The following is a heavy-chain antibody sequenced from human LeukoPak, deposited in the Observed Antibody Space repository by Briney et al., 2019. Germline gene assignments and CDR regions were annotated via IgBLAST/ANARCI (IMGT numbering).Heavy chain of an antibody. CDR3: ARDSEAWWFDP. CDR2: IWYDGSNK. V-gene: IGHV3-33*01. CDR1: GFTFSSYG. J-gene: IGHJ5*02. Sequence: GGSLRLSCAASGFTFSSYGMHWVRQAPGKGLEWVAVIWYDGSNKYYADSVKGRFTISRDNSKNTLYLQMNSLRAEDTAVYNCARDSEAWWFDPWGQGTLVTVSS.